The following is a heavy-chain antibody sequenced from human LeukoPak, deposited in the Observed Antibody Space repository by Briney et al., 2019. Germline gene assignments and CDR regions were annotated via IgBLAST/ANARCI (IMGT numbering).Heavy chain of an antibody. Sequence: PSETLSLTCAVYGGSFSGYYWSWIRQPPGKGLEWIGEINHSGSTNYNPPLKSRVTISVDTSKNQFSLKLSSVTAADTAVYYCHQYCGGDCPLYYYYGMDVWGQGTTVTVSS. D-gene: IGHD2-21*02. CDR1: GGSFSGYY. CDR2: INHSGST. V-gene: IGHV4-34*01. J-gene: IGHJ6*02. CDR3: HQYCGGDCPLYYYYGMDV.